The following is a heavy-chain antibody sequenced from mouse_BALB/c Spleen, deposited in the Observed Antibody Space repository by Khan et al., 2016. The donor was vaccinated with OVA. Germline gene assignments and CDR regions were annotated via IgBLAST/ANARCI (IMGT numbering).Heavy chain of an antibody. CDR2: ITPSIGGT. CDR3: TRSGYGSCAD. Sequence: QVQLQQSGAELVKPGASVKLSFKASGYTFTSYYMYWVKQRPGQGLEWIGEITPSIGGTNFNENFKSKATLTVARSSSTAYMQLSSLTSEDSAVYYCTRSGYGSCADWGQGTLVTVSA. V-gene: IGHV1S81*02. CDR1: GYTFTSYY. D-gene: IGHD2-10*02. J-gene: IGHJ3*01.